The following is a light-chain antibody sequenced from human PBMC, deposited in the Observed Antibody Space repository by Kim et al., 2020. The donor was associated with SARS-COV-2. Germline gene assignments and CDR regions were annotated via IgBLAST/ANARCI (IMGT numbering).Light chain of an antibody. J-gene: IGKJ1*01. V-gene: IGKV1-27*01. CDR2: AAS. CDR1: QGISNY. CDR3: QQFKGAPWT. Sequence: DIQMTQSPSYLSASVGDRVTITCRASQGISNYLAWYQQKPGKVPKLLIYAASALRSGVPSRFSGSGSGTDFTLTITSLQPEDVAVYYCQQFKGAPWTFGHVTKVDIK.